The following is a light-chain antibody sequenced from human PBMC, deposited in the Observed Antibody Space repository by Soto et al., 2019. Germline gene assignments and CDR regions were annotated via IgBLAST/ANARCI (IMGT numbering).Light chain of an antibody. Sequence: QSALTQPPSVSGSPGHSVTISCTGTSSDVGSYNRVSWYQQPPGTAPKLMIDEVSNRPSGVPDRFSGSKSGNTASLTISGLQAEDEADYYCSSYTSSSTYVFGTGTKLTVL. CDR1: SSDVGSYNR. J-gene: IGLJ1*01. CDR3: SSYTSSSTYV. V-gene: IGLV2-18*02. CDR2: EVS.